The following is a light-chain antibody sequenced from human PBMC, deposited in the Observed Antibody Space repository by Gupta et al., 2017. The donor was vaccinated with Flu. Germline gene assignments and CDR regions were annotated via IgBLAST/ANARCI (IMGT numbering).Light chain of an antibody. J-gene: IGKJ1*01. V-gene: IGKV1-39*01. Sequence: DTQMTQSPSSLSASVGDRVTITCRASQSIINYLDWYQQKPGKAPILLIYNASSLQSGVPSKFSGSGSGTDFTLTISSLQPEDFAAYYCQQNDNTSWTFGQGTKVEVK. CDR1: QSIINY. CDR2: NAS. CDR3: QQNDNTSWT.